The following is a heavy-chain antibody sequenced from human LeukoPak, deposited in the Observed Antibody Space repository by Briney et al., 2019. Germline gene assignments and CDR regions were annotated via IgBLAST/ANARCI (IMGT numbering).Heavy chain of an antibody. CDR1: GFTFSSYA. CDR2: ISYDGSNK. D-gene: IGHD3-16*01. V-gene: IGHV3-30*04. Sequence: GGSLRLSYAASGFTFSSYAMHWVRQAPGKGLEWVAVISYDGSNKYYADSVKGRFTISRDNSKNTLYLQMNSLRAEDTAVYYCARESLGSYDAFDIWGQGTMVTVSS. J-gene: IGHJ3*02. CDR3: ARESLGSYDAFDI.